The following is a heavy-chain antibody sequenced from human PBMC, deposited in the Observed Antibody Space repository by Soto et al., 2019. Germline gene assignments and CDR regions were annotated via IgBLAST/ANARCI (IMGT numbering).Heavy chain of an antibody. CDR2: IYPDDSDT. J-gene: IGHJ6*02. D-gene: IGHD3-3*01. CDR1: VFRFTNYW. Sequence: GESLKISCKGSVFRFTNYWIAWVRQMPGKGLEWMGIIYPDDSDTRDSPSLQGQVTMSADKSISTAYLQWSSLRASDTAVYYCARLGITIFGVVPRPPYYYYAMDVRGQGTTVTVSS. CDR3: ARLGITIFGVVPRPPYYYYAMDV. V-gene: IGHV5-51*01.